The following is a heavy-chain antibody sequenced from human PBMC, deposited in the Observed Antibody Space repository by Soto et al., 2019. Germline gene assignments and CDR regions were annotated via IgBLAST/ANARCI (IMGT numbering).Heavy chain of an antibody. CDR3: ASTRYGDNVAY. D-gene: IGHD4-17*01. CDR1: GYTFTSYD. Sequence: QVQLVQSGAEVKKPGASVKVSCKASGYTFTSYDINWVRQATGQGLEWMGWMNPNSGNTGYAQKYKDRVTKTRKTSISTGYMELSSRRSEDTAVYYCASTRYGDNVAYWGKRTLVTVAS. CDR2: MNPNSGNT. J-gene: IGHJ4*02. V-gene: IGHV1-8*01.